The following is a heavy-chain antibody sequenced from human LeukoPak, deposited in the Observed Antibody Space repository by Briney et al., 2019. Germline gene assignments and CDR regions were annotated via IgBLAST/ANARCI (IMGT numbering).Heavy chain of an antibody. J-gene: IGHJ4*02. CDR2: TSGNGDNT. D-gene: IGHD5-12*01. CDR3: AGQWLRLGPIDY. Sequence: GGSLRLSCSVSGFTFISYSMTWVRQAPGKGLEWLSSTSGNGDNTYYADSVKGRFTISRDNSKDTLYLQMNSLRVDDTAVYYCAGQWLRLGPIDYWGQGTLVSVSS. CDR1: GFTFISYS. V-gene: IGHV3-23*01.